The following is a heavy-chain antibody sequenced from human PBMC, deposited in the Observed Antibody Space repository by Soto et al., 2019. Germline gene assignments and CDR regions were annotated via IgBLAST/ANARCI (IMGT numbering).Heavy chain of an antibody. V-gene: IGHV4-30-4*01. J-gene: IGHJ4*02. D-gene: IGHD6-13*01. CDR1: GGSISSGDYY. Sequence: PXETLSHTCTVSGGSISSGDYYWSWIRQPPGKGLEWIGYIYYSGSTYYNPSLKSRVTISVDTSKNQFSLKLSSVTAADTAVYYCARVSPGIAAAGTFDYWGQGTLVTVSS. CDR2: IYYSGST. CDR3: ARVSPGIAAAGTFDY.